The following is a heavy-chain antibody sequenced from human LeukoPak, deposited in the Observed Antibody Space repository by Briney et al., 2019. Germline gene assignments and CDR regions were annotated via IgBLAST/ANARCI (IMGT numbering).Heavy chain of an antibody. CDR3: VKYPILRALTVETDGMDV. CDR2: ISSNGDTI. Sequence: GGSLRLSCSASGFTFSSYAVHWVRQAPGKGLEYVSAISSNGDTIYYADSVKGRFTISRDNSKNTLYLQMNSLRTEDTAVYYCVKYPILRALTVETDGMDVWGQGTTVTVSS. D-gene: IGHD3-3*01. CDR1: GFTFSSYA. J-gene: IGHJ6*02. V-gene: IGHV3-64D*06.